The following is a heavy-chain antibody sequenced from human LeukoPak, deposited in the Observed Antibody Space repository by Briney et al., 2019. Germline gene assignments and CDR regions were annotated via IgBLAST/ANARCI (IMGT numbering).Heavy chain of an antibody. J-gene: IGHJ3*02. CDR1: GYTFTSYG. V-gene: IGHV1-18*01. D-gene: IGHD1-26*01. CDR3: ARDLCSGTYCAFDI. CDR2: ISTYNGNK. Sequence: ASVKVSCKASGYTFTSYGINWVRQAPGQGLEWMAWISTYNGNKNYAQKLQGRVTVTTDTSTSTAYMELRSLSSDDTAVYYCARDLCSGTYCAFDIWGQGTMVTVSS.